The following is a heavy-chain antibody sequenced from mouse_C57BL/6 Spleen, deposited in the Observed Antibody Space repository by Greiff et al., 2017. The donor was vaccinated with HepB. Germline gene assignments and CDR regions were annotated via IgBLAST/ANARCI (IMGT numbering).Heavy chain of an antibody. CDR3: ARGSSKDY. J-gene: IGHJ2*01. Sequence: QVQLQQSGAELARPGASVKLSCKASGFTFTSYGISWVQQRTGKGLEWIGEICPRSGNTYYNETFKGQATLTADKTSSTACMELRGLTSEDSAVYFCARGSSKDYWGQGTTLTVSS. CDR1: GFTFTSYG. CDR2: ICPRSGNT. D-gene: IGHD2-10*02. V-gene: IGHV1-81*01.